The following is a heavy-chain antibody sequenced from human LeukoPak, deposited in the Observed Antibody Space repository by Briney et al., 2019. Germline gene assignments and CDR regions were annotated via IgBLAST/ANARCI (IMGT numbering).Heavy chain of an antibody. CDR3: ARKQAVAGTSFDY. J-gene: IGHJ4*02. CDR1: GFTFSNYG. V-gene: IGHV3-23*01. CDR2: ITGSGGST. Sequence: GGTQRLSCAASGFTFSNYGMNWVRQAPGKGLEWVSGITGSGGSTYYADSVKGRFTISRDNAKNTLYLQMNSLRAEDTAVYYCARKQAVAGTSFDYWGQGTLVTVSS. D-gene: IGHD6-19*01.